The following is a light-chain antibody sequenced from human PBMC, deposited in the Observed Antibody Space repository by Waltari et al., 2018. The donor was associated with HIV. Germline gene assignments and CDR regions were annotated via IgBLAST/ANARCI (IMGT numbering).Light chain of an antibody. Sequence: QSALTQPASVSGSPGQSITIACTGTSSDVGTYNLVSWYQQHSGKAPKLMIYDVSERPSGVSNRFSGSKSGNTASLTISGLQAEDEGDYYCSLYTGITVLFGGGTKLTVL. CDR2: DVS. CDR1: SSDVGTYNL. V-gene: IGLV2-14*02. CDR3: SLYTGITVL. J-gene: IGLJ2*01.